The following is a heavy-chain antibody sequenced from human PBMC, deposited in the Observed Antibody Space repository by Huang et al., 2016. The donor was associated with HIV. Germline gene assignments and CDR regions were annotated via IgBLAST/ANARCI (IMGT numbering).Heavy chain of an antibody. CDR3: AKDGADEEWDIDY. V-gene: IGHV3-30*18. CDR1: GFSFSTYG. Sequence: VQLVESGGGVVQPGRSLRLACAASGFSFSTYGLDWVRQAAGKGLGWWAVIAYDGSNKYYAHSVKGRFTISRDTSENKVYLQMNSLRHEDTAVYYCAKDGADEEWDIDYWGQGTLVTVSS. J-gene: IGHJ4*02. D-gene: IGHD1-26*01. CDR2: IAYDGSNK.